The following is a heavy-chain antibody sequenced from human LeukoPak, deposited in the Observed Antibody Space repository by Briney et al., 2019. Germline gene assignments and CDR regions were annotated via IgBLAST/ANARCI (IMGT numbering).Heavy chain of an antibody. V-gene: IGHV4-34*01. D-gene: IGHD6-19*01. CDR2: INHSGST. CDR3: ARHSSSGWDFDY. J-gene: IGHJ4*02. CDR1: GGSFSAYC. Sequence: SETLSLTCAVYGGSFSAYCWSWIRQPPGKGLEWIGEINHSGSTNYNPSLKSRVTISVDTSNNQFSLKLSSVTAADTAVYYCARHSSSGWDFDYWGQGTLVPVSS.